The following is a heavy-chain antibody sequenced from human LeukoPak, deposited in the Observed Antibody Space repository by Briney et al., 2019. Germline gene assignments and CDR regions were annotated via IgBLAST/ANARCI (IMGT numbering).Heavy chain of an antibody. D-gene: IGHD3-10*01. V-gene: IGHV1-69*05. J-gene: IGHJ3*02. CDR3: ARQLWFGEFLDAFDI. CDR2: IIPIFGTA. Sequence: AASVKVSCKASGGTFSSYAISWVRQAPGQGLEWMGGIIPIFGTANYAQKFQGRVTITTDESTSTAYMELSSLRSEDTAVYYCARQLWFGEFLDAFDIWGQGTMVTVSS. CDR1: GGTFSSYA.